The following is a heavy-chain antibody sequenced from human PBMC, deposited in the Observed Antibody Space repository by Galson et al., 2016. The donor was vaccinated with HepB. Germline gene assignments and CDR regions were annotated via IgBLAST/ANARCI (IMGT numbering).Heavy chain of an antibody. Sequence: SLRLSCAASGFTFSSYSMNWVRPAPGKGLEWVSYISVYRTIYYADSVKGRFTISRDNARNSLYLQMNPLRADDTAVYYCARSVEGHFDYWGQGILVTVSS. J-gene: IGHJ4*02. V-gene: IGHV3-48*04. CDR1: GFTFSSYS. D-gene: IGHD1-1*01. CDR3: ARSVEGHFDY. CDR2: ISVYRTI.